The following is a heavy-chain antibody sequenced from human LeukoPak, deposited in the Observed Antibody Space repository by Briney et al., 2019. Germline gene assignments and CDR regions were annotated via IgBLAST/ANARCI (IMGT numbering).Heavy chain of an antibody. D-gene: IGHD6-19*01. J-gene: IGHJ4*02. Sequence: PGGPLRLSCAASRFTLSNYWMSWVRQAPGKGLEWVANIKQDGSETYYVDSVKGRFTISRDNAKNSLSLQMNSLRAEDTAVYYCARQRGSGCLDYWGQGTLATVSS. CDR1: RFTLSNYW. CDR3: ARQRGSGCLDY. CDR2: IKQDGSET. V-gene: IGHV3-7*01.